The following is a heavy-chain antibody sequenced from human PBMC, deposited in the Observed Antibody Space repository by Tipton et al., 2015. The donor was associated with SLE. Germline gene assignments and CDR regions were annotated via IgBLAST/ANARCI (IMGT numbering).Heavy chain of an antibody. D-gene: IGHD6-19*01. Sequence: QLVQSGGGVVQPGRSLRLSCAASGFTFSSYGMHWVRQAPGKGLEWVAVIWYDGSNKYYADSVKGRFTISRDNSKNTLYLQMNSLRAEDTAVYYCAREGYSSGCFDYWGQGTLVTVSS. J-gene: IGHJ4*02. CDR3: AREGYSSGCFDY. CDR1: GFTFSSYG. CDR2: IWYDGSNK. V-gene: IGHV3-33*01.